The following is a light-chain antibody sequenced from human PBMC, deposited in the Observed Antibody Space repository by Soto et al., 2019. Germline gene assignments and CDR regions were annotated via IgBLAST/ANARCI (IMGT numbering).Light chain of an antibody. CDR2: DVS. CDR1: SSDVGNYNY. Sequence: QSVLTQPASVSGSPGQSITISCTGTSSDVGNYNYVSWYQQHPGEVPKLMIYDVSNRPSGVSNRFSGSKSGNMASLTISGLQSEDEADYYCSSYAKKGSPIFGGGTKLT. CDR3: SSYAKKGSPI. J-gene: IGLJ2*01. V-gene: IGLV2-14*01.